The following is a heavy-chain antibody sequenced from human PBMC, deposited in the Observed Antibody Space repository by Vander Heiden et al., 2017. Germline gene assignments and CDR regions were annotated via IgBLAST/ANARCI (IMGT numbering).Heavy chain of an antibody. CDR3: ARSPGTTIYYYYYYGMDV. CDR1: GYTFTSYD. Sequence: QVQLVQSGAEVKKPGASVKVSCKASGYTFTSYDINWVRQATGQGREWMGWMNPNSGNTGYAQKFQGRVTMTRNTSISTAYMELSSLRSEDTAVYYCARSPGTTIYYYYYYGMDVWGQGTTVTVSS. D-gene: IGHD3-3*01. V-gene: IGHV1-8*01. J-gene: IGHJ6*02. CDR2: MNPNSGNT.